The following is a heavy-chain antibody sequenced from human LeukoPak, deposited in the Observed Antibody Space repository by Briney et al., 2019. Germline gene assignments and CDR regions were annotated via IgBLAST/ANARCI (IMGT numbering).Heavy chain of an antibody. Sequence: GGSLRLSCAASGFTFSTYGMHWVRQAPGKGLEWVSGISWNSGSIGYADSVKGRFTISRDNAKNSLYLQMNSLRAEDTALYYCAKEVRKSGWSSFDYWGQGTLVTVSS. D-gene: IGHD6-19*01. V-gene: IGHV3-9*01. J-gene: IGHJ4*02. CDR3: AKEVRKSGWSSFDY. CDR2: ISWNSGSI. CDR1: GFTFSTYG.